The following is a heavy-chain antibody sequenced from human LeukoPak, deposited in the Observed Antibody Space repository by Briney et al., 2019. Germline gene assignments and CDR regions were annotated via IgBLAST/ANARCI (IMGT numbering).Heavy chain of an antibody. CDR3: ARKSVLVEVRGVENWFDP. J-gene: IGHJ5*02. CDR2: IYYSGST. D-gene: IGHD3-10*01. V-gene: IGHV4-59*11. Sequence: SETLSLTCTVSGGSISSHYWSWIRQPPGKGLAWIGYIYYSGSTNYNPSLKSRVTISVDTSKNQFSLKLSSVTAADTGVYYCARKSVLVEVRGVENWFDPWGQGTLVTVSS. CDR1: GGSISSHY.